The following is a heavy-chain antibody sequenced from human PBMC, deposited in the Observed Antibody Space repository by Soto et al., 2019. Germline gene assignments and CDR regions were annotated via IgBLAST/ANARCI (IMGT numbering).Heavy chain of an antibody. CDR2: ISGSGGST. CDR1: GFTFSSYA. J-gene: IGHJ5*02. V-gene: IGHV3-23*01. CDR3: AKREYYDSSGYNWFDP. Sequence: GGSLRLSCAASGFTFSSYAMSWVRQAPGKGLEWVSAISGSGGSTYYADSVKGRFTISRDNSKNTLYLQMNSLRAEDTAVYYCAKREYYDSSGYNWFDPWGQGTLVTVSS. D-gene: IGHD3-22*01.